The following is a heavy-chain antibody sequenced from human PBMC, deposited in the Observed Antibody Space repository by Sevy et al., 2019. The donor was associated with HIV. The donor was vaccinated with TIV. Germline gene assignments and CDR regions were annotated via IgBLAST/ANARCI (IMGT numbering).Heavy chain of an antibody. CDR1: GFTFSSYG. CDR2: IWYDGSNK. CDR3: AREGCSGGSCQLPFDY. Sequence: GSLRLSCAASGFTFSSYGMHWVRQAPGKGLEWVAVIWYDGSNKYYADSVKGRFTISRDNSKNTLYLQMNSLRAEDTAVYYCAREGCSGGSCQLPFDYWGQGTLVTVSS. D-gene: IGHD2-15*01. J-gene: IGHJ4*02. V-gene: IGHV3-33*01.